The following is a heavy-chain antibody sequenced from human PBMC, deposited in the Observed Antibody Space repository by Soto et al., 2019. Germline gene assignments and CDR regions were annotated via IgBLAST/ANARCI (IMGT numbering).Heavy chain of an antibody. D-gene: IGHD3-3*01. CDR1: GGSISSYY. J-gene: IGHJ6*03. CDR3: VRHRVYDFKQNYYYYYMDV. V-gene: IGHV4-59*08. CDR2: IYYSGRT. Sequence: QVQLQESGPGLVKPSETLSLTCTVSGGSISSYYWSWIRQPPGKGLEWIGYIYYSGRTNYNPSLKSRVPVSVDTPKNHFALKLSSVTAADTAVYYCVRHRVYDFKQNYYYYYMDVWGKGTTVTVSS.